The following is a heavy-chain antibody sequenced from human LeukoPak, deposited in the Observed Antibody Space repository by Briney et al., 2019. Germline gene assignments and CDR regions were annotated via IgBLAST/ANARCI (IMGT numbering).Heavy chain of an antibody. D-gene: IGHD3-3*01. CDR3: ARDLYYDFWSGYNY. CDR2: ISAYNGNT. Sequence: ASVKVSCKASGYTFTSYGISWVRQAPRQGLEWIGWISAYNGNTNYAQKLQGRVTMTTDTSTSTAYMELRSLRSDDTAVYYCARDLYYDFWSGYNYWGQGTLVTVSS. CDR1: GYTFTSYG. J-gene: IGHJ4*02. V-gene: IGHV1-18*01.